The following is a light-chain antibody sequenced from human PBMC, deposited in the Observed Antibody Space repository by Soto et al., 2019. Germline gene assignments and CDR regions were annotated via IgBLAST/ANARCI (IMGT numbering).Light chain of an antibody. CDR3: QEYNSYSGT. CDR1: QNINNY. J-gene: IGKJ1*01. Sequence: DIQMTQSPSXLXXSXXXXXXXXCQASQNINNYLNWYQQKPGRAPRLLIYDASNLEAGVPSRFRGSGSGTDFTFTISRLQPDDFATYYCQEYNSYSGTFGQGTKVDIK. CDR2: DAS. V-gene: IGKV1-33*01.